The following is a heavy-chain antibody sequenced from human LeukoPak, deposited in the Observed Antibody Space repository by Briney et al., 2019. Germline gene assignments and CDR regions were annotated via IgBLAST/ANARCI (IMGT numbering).Heavy chain of an antibody. D-gene: IGHD2-2*01. CDR3: ARDGVVPAAINWFDP. V-gene: IGHV1-18*01. CDR1: GYTFTSYG. CDR2: ISAYNGNT. Sequence: ASVKVSCKASGYTFTSYGISWVRQAPGQGLEWMGWISAYNGNTNHAQKLQGRVTMTTDTSTSTAYMELRSLRSDDTAVYYCARDGVVPAAINWFDPWGQGTLVTVSS. J-gene: IGHJ5*02.